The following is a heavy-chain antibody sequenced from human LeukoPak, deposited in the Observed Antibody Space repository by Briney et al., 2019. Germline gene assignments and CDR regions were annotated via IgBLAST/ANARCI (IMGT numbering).Heavy chain of an antibody. CDR1: GYTFTGYY. J-gene: IGHJ4*02. Sequence: GASVKVSCKASGYTFTGYYMHWVRQAPGQGLEWMGWINPNSGGTNYAQKFQGRVTMTRDTSISTAYMELSRLRSDDTAVYYCAREPGIAAAGTIDYWGQGTLATVSS. CDR2: INPNSGGT. V-gene: IGHV1-2*02. D-gene: IGHD6-13*01. CDR3: AREPGIAAAGTIDY.